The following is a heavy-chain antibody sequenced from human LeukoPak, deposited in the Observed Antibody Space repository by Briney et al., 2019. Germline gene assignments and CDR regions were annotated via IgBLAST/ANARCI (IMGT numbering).Heavy chain of an antibody. J-gene: IGHJ5*02. CDR3: AKDRELLFAHCWFDL. CDR2: ISISSVDS. CDR1: GFTFGTYA. D-gene: IGHD3-10*01. Sequence: GGSLRLSCAASGFTFGTYAMSWVRQAPGKGLEWVGGISISSVDSYYADSVKGRFSISRDDPKNTLYLQMNRLRDEDTAIYYCAKDRELLFAHCWFDLWGQGTLVTVSS. V-gene: IGHV3-23*01.